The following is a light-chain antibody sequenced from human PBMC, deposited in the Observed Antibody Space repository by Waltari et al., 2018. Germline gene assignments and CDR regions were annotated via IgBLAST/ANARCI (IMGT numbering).Light chain of an antibody. CDR3: QQYYGIPYT. CDR1: QTVFYSANNNNY. Sequence: DFVMTQSPDSLAVSLGERPTINCRSSQTVFYSANNNNYLAWYQQKPGQPPKLFISWAATRESGVPDRFSGSGSGTDFTLTISSLQAEDVAVYYCQQYYGIPYTFGQGTKLEIK. J-gene: IGKJ2*01. CDR2: WAA. V-gene: IGKV4-1*01.